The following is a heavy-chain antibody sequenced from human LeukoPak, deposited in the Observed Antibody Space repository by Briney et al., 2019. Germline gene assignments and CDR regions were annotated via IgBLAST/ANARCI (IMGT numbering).Heavy chain of an antibody. Sequence: SETLSPTCTVSGGSISSGGYYWSWIRQHPGKGLEWIGYIYYSGSTYYNPSLKSRVTISVDTSKNQFSLKLSSVTAADTAVYYCARVSLSGDYRVDYWGQGTLVTVSS. J-gene: IGHJ4*02. CDR2: IYYSGST. V-gene: IGHV4-31*03. D-gene: IGHD4-17*01. CDR3: ARVSLSGDYRVDY. CDR1: GGSISSGGYY.